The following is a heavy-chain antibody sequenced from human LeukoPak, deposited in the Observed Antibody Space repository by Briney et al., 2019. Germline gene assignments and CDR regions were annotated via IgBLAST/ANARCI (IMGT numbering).Heavy chain of an antibody. CDR3: ARGIEGYGDLPIDY. D-gene: IGHD4-17*01. Sequence: GGSLRLSCAASGFTFSSYEMNWVRQAPGKGLEWVSYISSSGSTIYYADSVKGRFTISRDNAKNSLYLQMNSLRAEDTAVYYCARGIEGYGDLPIDYWDQGTLVTVSS. CDR1: GFTFSSYE. CDR2: ISSSGSTI. J-gene: IGHJ4*02. V-gene: IGHV3-48*03.